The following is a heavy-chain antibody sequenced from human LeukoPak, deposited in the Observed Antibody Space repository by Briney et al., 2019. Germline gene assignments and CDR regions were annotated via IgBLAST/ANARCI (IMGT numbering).Heavy chain of an antibody. D-gene: IGHD2-15*01. CDR1: GYTFTGYY. Sequence: GASVKVSCKASGYTFTGYYMHWLRQAPGQGLEWMGRINPNSGGTNYAQKFQGRVTMTRDTSISTAYMELSRLRSDDTAVYYCARDLPRYCSGGSRYSSDWGQGTLVTVSS. J-gene: IGHJ4*02. V-gene: IGHV1-2*06. CDR3: ARDLPRYCSGGSRYSSD. CDR2: INPNSGGT.